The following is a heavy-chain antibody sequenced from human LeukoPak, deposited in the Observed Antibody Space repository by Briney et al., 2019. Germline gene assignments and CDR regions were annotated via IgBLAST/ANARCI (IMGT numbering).Heavy chain of an antibody. Sequence: SETLSLTCNVSGGSISSGSYYWSWIRQPAGKGLEWIVRIYTSGTTNYNPSLKSRVTISVDTSKNQFSLNLNFVTAADTAVYFCARSVGGSYYYYYMDVWGTGTTVTVSS. CDR1: GGSISSGSYY. J-gene: IGHJ6*03. CDR2: IYTSGTT. V-gene: IGHV4-61*02. D-gene: IGHD3-10*01. CDR3: ARSVGGSYYYYYMDV.